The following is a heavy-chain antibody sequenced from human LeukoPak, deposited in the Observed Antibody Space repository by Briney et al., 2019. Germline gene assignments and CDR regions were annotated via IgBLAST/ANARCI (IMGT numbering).Heavy chain of an antibody. Sequence: GASVKVSCKASGYTFTGYYMHWVRQAPGQGLEWMGWINPNSGGTNYAQKFQGWVTMTRDTSISTAYMELSRLRSDDTAVYYCARDVRITGTTWAPYYWGQGTLVTVSS. V-gene: IGHV1-2*04. CDR3: ARDVRITGTTWAPYY. D-gene: IGHD1-20*01. CDR2: INPNSGGT. CDR1: GYTFTGYY. J-gene: IGHJ4*02.